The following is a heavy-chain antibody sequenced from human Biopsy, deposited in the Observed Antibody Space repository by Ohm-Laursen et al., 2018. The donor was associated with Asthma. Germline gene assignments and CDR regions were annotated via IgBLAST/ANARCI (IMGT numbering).Heavy chain of an antibody. V-gene: IGHV3-30*18. CDR3: AKDVFPGWELRRGPDY. CDR2: ISFDGSNK. CDR1: GFTFSNYG. Sequence: SLRLSCAASGFTFSNYGMHWVRQAPGKGLAWVDVISFDGSNKNYTDSVKGRFTISRDNPRNTLHLQMNGLRAEDTAVYYCAKDVFPGWELRRGPDYWGQGTLVTVSS. D-gene: IGHD1-26*01. J-gene: IGHJ4*02.